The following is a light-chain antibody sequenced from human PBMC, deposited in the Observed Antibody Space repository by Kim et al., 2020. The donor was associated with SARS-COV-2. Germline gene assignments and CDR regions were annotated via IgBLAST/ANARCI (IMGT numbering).Light chain of an antibody. J-gene: IGKJ4*01. V-gene: IGKV3-15*01. Sequence: VSPGERATLACRASQGVSSNLAWYQQKPGQAPRLLIYGASTRATGSPARFSGSGSGTEFTLTISSLQSEDFAVYYCQQYNNWPLTFGGGTKVDIK. CDR1: QGVSSN. CDR3: QQYNNWPLT. CDR2: GAS.